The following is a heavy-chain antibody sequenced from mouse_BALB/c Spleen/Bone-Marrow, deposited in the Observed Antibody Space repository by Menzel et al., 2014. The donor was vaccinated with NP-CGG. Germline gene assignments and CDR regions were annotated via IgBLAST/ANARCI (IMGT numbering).Heavy chain of an antibody. J-gene: IGHJ2*01. CDR2: ISTYSGNT. Sequence: QVQLRQPGPELVRPGVSVKISCKDSGYTFTENAMHWVKQSHAKSLEWIGVISTYSGNTNYNQKFKGKATMTVDKSSSTAYMELARLTSEASAIFSGARPAGTKYDYFAYGGQGTTPTASS. V-gene: IGHV1-67*01. CDR3: ARPAGTKYDYFAY. CDR1: GYTFTENA. D-gene: IGHD2-14*01.